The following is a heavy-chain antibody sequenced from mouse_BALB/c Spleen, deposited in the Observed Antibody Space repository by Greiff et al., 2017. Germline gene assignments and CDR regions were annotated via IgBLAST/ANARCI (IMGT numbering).Heavy chain of an antibody. CDR3: ARKMGRDYAMDY. D-gene: IGHD4-1*01. V-gene: IGHV3-2*02. J-gene: IGHJ4*01. CDR2: ISYSGST. Sequence: VQLKESGPGLVKPSQSLSLTCTVTGYSITSDYAWNWIRQFPGNKLEWMGYISYSGSTSYNPSLKSRISITRDTSKNQFFLQLNSVTTEDTATYYCARKMGRDYAMDYWGQGTSVTVSS. CDR1: GYSITSDYA.